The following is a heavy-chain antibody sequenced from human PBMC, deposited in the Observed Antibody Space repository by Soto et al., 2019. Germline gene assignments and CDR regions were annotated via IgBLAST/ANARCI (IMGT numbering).Heavy chain of an antibody. CDR1: GFTFSNFG. CDR2: IWFDGSNK. J-gene: IGHJ4*02. V-gene: IGHV3-33*01. Sequence: QVQLVESGGGVVQPGRSLRLSCAASGFTFSNFGMHWVRQAPGKGLEWVAAIWFDGSNKYYADSVKGQFTISRDNSKNMLHLQMKSLRAEDTAEYYCAREASDYYFDYWGQAIPVTASS. D-gene: IGHD2-21*02. CDR3: AREASDYYFDY.